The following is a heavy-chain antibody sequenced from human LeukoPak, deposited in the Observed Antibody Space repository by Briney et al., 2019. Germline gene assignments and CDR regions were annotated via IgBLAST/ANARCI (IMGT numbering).Heavy chain of an antibody. CDR1: GFTFSSYA. CDR3: ALIAVAGTDYHYYGMDV. J-gene: IGHJ6*02. CDR2: ISYDGTNK. Sequence: AGRSLRLSCAASGFTFSSYAMHRVRQAPGKGLEWVAVISYDGTNKSYADSVKGRFTISRDNSKNTLYLQLNSLRAEDTAVYYCALIAVAGTDYHYYGMDVWGQGTTVTVSS. V-gene: IGHV3-30*04. D-gene: IGHD6-19*01.